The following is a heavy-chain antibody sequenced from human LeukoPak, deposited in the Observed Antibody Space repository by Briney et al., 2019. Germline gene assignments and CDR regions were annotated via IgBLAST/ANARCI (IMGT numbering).Heavy chain of an antibody. CDR2: IYHSGST. CDR1: GGSISSGGYS. CDR3: ARSELYYYYMDV. V-gene: IGHV4-30-2*01. J-gene: IGHJ6*03. D-gene: IGHD1-14*01. Sequence: SETLSLTCAVSGGSISSGGYSWSWIRQPPGKGLEWIGYIYHSGSTYYNPSLKSRVTISVDRSKNQFSLKLSSVTAADTAVYYCARSELYYYYMDVWGKGTTVTVSS.